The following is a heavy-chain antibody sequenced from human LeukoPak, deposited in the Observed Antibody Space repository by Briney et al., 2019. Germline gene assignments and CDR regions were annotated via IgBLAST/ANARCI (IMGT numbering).Heavy chain of an antibody. CDR2: IYYSGST. CDR3: ATTYYDILTGYMPW. V-gene: IGHV4-39*01. D-gene: IGHD3-9*01. J-gene: IGHJ4*02. Sequence: SETLSLPCTVSGGSISSSSYYWGWIRQPPGKGLEWIGSIYYSGSTYYNPSLKSRVTISVDTSKNQFSLKLSSVTAADTAVYYCATTYYDILTGYMPWWGQGTLVTVSS. CDR1: GGSISSSSYY.